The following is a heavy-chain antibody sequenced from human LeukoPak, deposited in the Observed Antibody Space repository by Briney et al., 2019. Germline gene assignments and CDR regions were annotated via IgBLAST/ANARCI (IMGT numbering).Heavy chain of an antibody. CDR1: GFTFSSYG. Sequence: GGSLRLSSAASGFTFSSYGMHWVRQAPGKGLEWVAVIWYDGSNKYYADSVKGRFTISRDNSKNTLYLQMNSLRAEDTAVYYCAREADSYGLFGSDYWGQGTLVTVSS. J-gene: IGHJ4*02. D-gene: IGHD5-18*01. CDR2: IWYDGSNK. CDR3: AREADSYGLFGSDY. V-gene: IGHV3-33*01.